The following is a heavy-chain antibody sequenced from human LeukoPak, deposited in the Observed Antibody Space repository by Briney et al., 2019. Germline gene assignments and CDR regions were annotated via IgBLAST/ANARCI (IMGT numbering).Heavy chain of an antibody. Sequence: SETLSLTCTVSGGSISSYYWSWIRQPPGKGLEWIGYVFHSGSTNYNPSLKSRVTISVDTSKNQFSLKLTSVTAADTAVYYCARRTRLRYFDWLPGGFDYWGQGTLVTVSS. CDR2: VFHSGST. CDR1: GGSISSYY. CDR3: ARRTRLRYFDWLPGGFDY. V-gene: IGHV4-59*08. D-gene: IGHD3-9*01. J-gene: IGHJ4*02.